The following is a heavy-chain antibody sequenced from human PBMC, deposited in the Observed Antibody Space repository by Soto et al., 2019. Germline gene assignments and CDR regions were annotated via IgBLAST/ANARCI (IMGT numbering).Heavy chain of an antibody. V-gene: IGHV4-39*01. CDR2: IYYSGST. D-gene: IGHD3-3*01. CDR1: GGSISSSSYY. J-gene: IGHJ5*02. Sequence: PSETLSLTCTVSGGSISSSSYYWGWIRQPPGKWLEWIGSIYYSGSTYYNPSLKSRVTISVDTSKNQFSLKLSSVTAADTAVYYCARLSLNYDFWSGYSPDRFDPWGQGTLVTVYS. CDR3: ARLSLNYDFWSGYSPDRFDP.